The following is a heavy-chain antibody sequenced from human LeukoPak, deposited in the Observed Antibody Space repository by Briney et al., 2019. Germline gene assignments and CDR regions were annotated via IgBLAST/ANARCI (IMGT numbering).Heavy chain of an antibody. D-gene: IGHD1-26*01. V-gene: IGHV3-11*04. CDR3: ARDDYSGSYHY. CDR2: ISRGGNTI. Sequence: GGSLRLSCAASGFTFSDYYMNWIRQAPGKGLEWVSYISRGGNTIYYADSVKGRSTISRDNAKNSLYLQMNSLRAEDTAIYYCARDDYSGSYHYWGQGTLVTVSS. CDR1: GFTFSDYY. J-gene: IGHJ4*02.